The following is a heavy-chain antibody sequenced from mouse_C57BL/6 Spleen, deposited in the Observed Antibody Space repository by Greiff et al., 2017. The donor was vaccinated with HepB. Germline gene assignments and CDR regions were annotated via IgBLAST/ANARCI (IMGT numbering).Heavy chain of an antibody. CDR2: IYPGDGDT. Sequence: QVQLQQSGPELVKPGASVKISCKASGYAFSSSWMNWVKQRPGKGLEWIGRIYPGDGDTNYNGKFKGKATLTADKSSSTAYMQLSSLTSEDSAVYFCARRGEGKLEDYFDYWGQGTTLTVSS. CDR1: GYAFSSSW. CDR3: ARRGEGKLEDYFDY. J-gene: IGHJ2*01. V-gene: IGHV1-82*01. D-gene: IGHD3-3*01.